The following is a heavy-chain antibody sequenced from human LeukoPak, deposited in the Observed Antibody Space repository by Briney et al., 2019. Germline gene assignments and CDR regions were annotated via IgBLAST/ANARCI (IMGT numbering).Heavy chain of an antibody. CDR2: IYYSGST. Sequence: SETLSLTCAVYGGSFSGYYWSWIRQPPGKGLEWIGYIYYSGSTYYNPSLKSRVAISVDTSKNQFSLKLSSVTAADTAVYYCARGVGSGWHNWFDPWGQGTLVTVSS. J-gene: IGHJ5*02. V-gene: IGHV4-30-4*08. CDR3: ARGVGSGWHNWFDP. CDR1: GGSFSGYY. D-gene: IGHD6-19*01.